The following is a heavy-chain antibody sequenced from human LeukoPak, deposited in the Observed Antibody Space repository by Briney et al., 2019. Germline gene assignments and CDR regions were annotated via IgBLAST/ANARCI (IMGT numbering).Heavy chain of an antibody. Sequence: SETLSLTCTVSGGFISQEYWSWIRQPPGKGLEWIGYIYNSGSASYNLSLGSRVTMSVDTSKKQISLKLRSVTAADTAMYYCARDRLRHFDPWGQGTLVTVSS. D-gene: IGHD4-17*01. CDR1: GGFISQEY. CDR2: IYNSGSA. CDR3: ARDRLRHFDP. J-gene: IGHJ5*02. V-gene: IGHV4-59*13.